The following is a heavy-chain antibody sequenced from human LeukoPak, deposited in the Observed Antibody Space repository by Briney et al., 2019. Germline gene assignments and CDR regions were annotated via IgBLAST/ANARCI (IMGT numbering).Heavy chain of an antibody. CDR3: ARVRGYFDWLLYQGDFYYGMDV. D-gene: IGHD3-9*01. J-gene: IGHJ6*02. Sequence: ASVKVSCKASGCTFTGYYMHWVRQAPGQGLEWMGWINPNSGGTNYAQKFQGRVTMTRDTSISTAYMELSRLRSDDTAVYYCARVRGYFDWLLYQGDFYYGMDVWGQGTTVTVSS. CDR2: INPNSGGT. V-gene: IGHV1-2*02. CDR1: GCTFTGYY.